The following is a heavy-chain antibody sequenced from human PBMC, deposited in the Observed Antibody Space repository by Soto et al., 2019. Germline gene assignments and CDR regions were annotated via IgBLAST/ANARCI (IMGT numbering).Heavy chain of an antibody. Sequence: TSETLSLTCAVSGGSISSSNWWSWVRQPPGKGLEWIGEIYHSGSTNYNPSLKSRVTISVDKSKNQFSLKLSSVTAADTAVYYCARGRYYYDSSGYMFDYWGQGTLVTVSS. J-gene: IGHJ4*02. V-gene: IGHV4-4*02. D-gene: IGHD3-22*01. CDR1: GGSISSSNW. CDR3: ARGRYYYDSSGYMFDY. CDR2: IYHSGST.